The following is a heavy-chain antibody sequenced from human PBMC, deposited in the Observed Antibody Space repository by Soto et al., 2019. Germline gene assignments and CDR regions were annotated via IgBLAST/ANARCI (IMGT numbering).Heavy chain of an antibody. V-gene: IGHV4-30-4*01. CDR1: GGSISSGDYY. J-gene: IGHJ6*02. D-gene: IGHD3-10*01. Sequence: PSERLSLTCTVSGGSISSGDYYWSWIRQPPGKGLEWIGYIYYSGSTYYNPSLKSRVTISVDTSKNQFSLKLSSVTAADTAVYYCARDSRPGHYYGMDVWGQGTTVTVSS. CDR3: ARDSRPGHYYGMDV. CDR2: IYYSGST.